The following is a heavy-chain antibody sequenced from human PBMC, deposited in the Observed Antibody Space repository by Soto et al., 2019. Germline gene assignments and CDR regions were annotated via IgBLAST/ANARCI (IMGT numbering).Heavy chain of an antibody. CDR2: INPDTGGT. D-gene: IGHD6-13*01. CDR1: GYTFTGYY. Sequence: QVQLVQSGAEVKKSGASVKVSCKASGYTFTGYYIHWVRQAPGQGLEWMGWINPDTGGTDYTQKFQGWVTMTRDTSITTAYMEQSSLKSDDTAVYFCARAGARDGSSWYRGGYDSWGQGTLVTVSS. J-gene: IGHJ4*02. CDR3: ARAGARDGSSWYRGGYDS. V-gene: IGHV1-2*04.